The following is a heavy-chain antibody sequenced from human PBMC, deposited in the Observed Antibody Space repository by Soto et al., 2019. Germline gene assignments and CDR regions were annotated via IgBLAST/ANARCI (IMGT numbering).Heavy chain of an antibody. CDR1: GFIFSDYY. CDR3: ARAWKIEKFGVISMSKGLDV. Sequence: QVQLVESGGGLVKPGGSLRLSCAASGFIFSDYYMTWIRQALGKGLEWLSCSSNRDRSTYYADSVKDRFVVSKDIAKNLVYLQMNSLRAEDTAVYFCARAWKIEKFGVISMSKGLDVWGQGTTVTVSS. D-gene: IGHD3-3*01. CDR2: SSNRDRST. J-gene: IGHJ6*02. V-gene: IGHV3-11*01.